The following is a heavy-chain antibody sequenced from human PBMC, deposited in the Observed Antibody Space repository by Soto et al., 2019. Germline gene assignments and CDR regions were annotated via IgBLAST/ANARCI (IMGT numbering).Heavy chain of an antibody. J-gene: IGHJ5*02. V-gene: IGHV3-74*01. CDR3: AGKRINFGEIALDP. CDR2: INSDGSST. D-gene: IGHD3-3*01. CDR1: GFTFSTYW. Sequence: EVQLVESGGGLVQPGGSLRLSCAASGFTFSTYWIHWVRQVPGKGLVWVSRINSDGSSTSYADSVKGRFTISRDNAKNTVYLQMTSLRAEDTAVYYCAGKRINFGEIALDPWGQGTLVTVSS.